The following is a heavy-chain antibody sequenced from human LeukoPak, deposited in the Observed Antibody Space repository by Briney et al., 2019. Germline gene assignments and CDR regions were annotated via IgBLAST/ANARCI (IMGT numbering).Heavy chain of an antibody. D-gene: IGHD3-3*01. CDR2: IYYSGST. J-gene: IGHJ5*02. Sequence: PSETLSLTCTVSGGSISSGDYYWSWIRQPPGKGLEWIGYIYYSGSTYYNPSLKSRVTMSVDTSKNQFSLKLSSVTAADTAVYYCARDAYYDFWSGYPRWFDPWGQGTLVTVSS. CDR1: GGSISSGDYY. V-gene: IGHV4-30-4*01. CDR3: ARDAYYDFWSGYPRWFDP.